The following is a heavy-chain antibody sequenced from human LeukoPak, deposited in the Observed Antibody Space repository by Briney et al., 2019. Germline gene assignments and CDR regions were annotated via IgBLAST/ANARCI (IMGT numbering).Heavy chain of an antibody. CDR3: ARVLSSSSKVFAY. CDR2: IYYSGST. CDR1: GGSISSYY. V-gene: IGHV4-59*01. Sequence: SETLSLTCNVSGGSISSYYWSWIRQPPGKGLEWIGDIYYSGSTNYNPSLKSRVTMSVDRSKNQFSLKLSSVTAADTAVYYCARVLSSSSKVFAYWGQGTLVTVSS. J-gene: IGHJ4*02. D-gene: IGHD6-6*01.